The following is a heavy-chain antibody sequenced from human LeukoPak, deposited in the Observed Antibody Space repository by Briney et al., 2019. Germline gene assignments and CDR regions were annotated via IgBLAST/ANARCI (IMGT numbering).Heavy chain of an antibody. Sequence: GGSLRLSCAASGFTFSSYWMHWVRQAPGKGLVWVSHINSDGSITIYADSVKGRFTISRDNAKNSLYLQMNSLRAEDTAVYYCARSRELLGAFDIWGQGTMVTVSS. CDR3: ARSRELLGAFDI. CDR2: INSDGSIT. V-gene: IGHV3-74*01. D-gene: IGHD1-26*01. J-gene: IGHJ3*02. CDR1: GFTFSSYW.